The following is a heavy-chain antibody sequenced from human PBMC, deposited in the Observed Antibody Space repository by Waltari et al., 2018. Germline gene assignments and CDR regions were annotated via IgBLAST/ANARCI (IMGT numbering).Heavy chain of an antibody. CDR2: ISPIFGTA. CDR1: GGTFRSYA. CDR3: ARDPTTIFGVVRLP. D-gene: IGHD3-3*01. J-gene: IGHJ4*02. Sequence: QVQLVQSGAEVKKPGSSVKVSCKASGGTFRSYAISWVRQAPGQGLEWMGRISPIFGTANYAQKVQGRVTITADKSTSTAYMELSSLRSEDTAVYYCARDPTTIFGVVRLPWGQGTLVTVSS. V-gene: IGHV1-69*08.